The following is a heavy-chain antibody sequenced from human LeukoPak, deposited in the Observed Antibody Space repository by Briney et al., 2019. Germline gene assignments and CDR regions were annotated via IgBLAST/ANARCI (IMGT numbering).Heavy chain of an antibody. V-gene: IGHV3-30*18. CDR2: ISYDGSNK. Sequence: PGGSLRLSCEVSGFTFRDYAMHWVRQAPGKGLEWVAVISYDGSNKYYADSVKGRFTISRDNSKNTLYLQMNSLRVEDTAVYYCAKVSQYSGSGSYRPVYYYYGMDVWGQGTTVTVSS. CDR1: GFTFRDYA. J-gene: IGHJ6*02. D-gene: IGHD3-10*01. CDR3: AKVSQYSGSGSYRPVYYYYGMDV.